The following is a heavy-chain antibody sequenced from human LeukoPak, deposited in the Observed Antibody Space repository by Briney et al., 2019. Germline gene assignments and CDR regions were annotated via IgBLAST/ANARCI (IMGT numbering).Heavy chain of an antibody. V-gene: IGHV3-13*04. CDR3: TRGAAGFDY. CDR2: MGKTAGDT. D-gene: IGHD6-13*01. Sequence: PGGSLRLSRAASGFTFSAYDMHWVRQATEKGLEWVSGMGKTAGDTYYSGSVQGRFTISRENAENSVYLEMNSLRAGDTAVYYCTRGAAGFDYWGQGTLVSVSS. J-gene: IGHJ4*02. CDR1: GFTFSAYD.